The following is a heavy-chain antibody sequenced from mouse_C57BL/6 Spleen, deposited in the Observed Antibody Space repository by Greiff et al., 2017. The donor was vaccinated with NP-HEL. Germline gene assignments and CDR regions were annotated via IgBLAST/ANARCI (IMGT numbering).Heavy chain of an antibody. CDR1: GFTFSDYY. V-gene: IGHV5-16*01. CDR2: INYDGSST. CDR3: ARDHGSSPYAMDY. D-gene: IGHD1-1*01. J-gene: IGHJ4*01. Sequence: EVQLVESEGGLVQPGSSMKLSCTASGFTFSDYYMAWVRQVPEKGLEWVANINYDGSSTYYLDSLKSRFIISRDNAKNILYLQMSSLKSEDTATYYCARDHGSSPYAMDYWGQGTSVTVSS.